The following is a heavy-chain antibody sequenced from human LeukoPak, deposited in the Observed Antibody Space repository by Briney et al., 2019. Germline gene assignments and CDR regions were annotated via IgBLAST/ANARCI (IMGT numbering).Heavy chain of an antibody. J-gene: IGHJ4*02. D-gene: IGHD3-22*01. CDR1: GFTFSSYS. V-gene: IGHV3-21*01. CDR3: ARERKHYDSSGYPDY. CDR2: ISSSSSYI. Sequence: GGSLRLSCAASGFTFSSYSMNWVRQAPGKGLEWVSSISSSSSYIYYADSVKGRFTISRDNAKNSLYLQMNSLRAEDTAVYYCARERKHYDSSGYPDYWGQGTLVTVSS.